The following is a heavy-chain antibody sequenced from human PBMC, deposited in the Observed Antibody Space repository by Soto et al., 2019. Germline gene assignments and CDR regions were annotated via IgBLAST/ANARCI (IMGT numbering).Heavy chain of an antibody. Sequence: PSETLSLTCSVSDDSISSSTYYWGWIRQPPGKGLEWLGYIFYTGSTYKNPSLKSRVTISADSSKNQFSVNLTSVTATDTAVYYCATRPSSGYAYSFDYWGQGILVTVS. CDR1: DDSISSSTYY. CDR2: IFYTGST. CDR3: ATRPSSGYAYSFDY. V-gene: IGHV4-39*01. D-gene: IGHD3-22*01. J-gene: IGHJ4*02.